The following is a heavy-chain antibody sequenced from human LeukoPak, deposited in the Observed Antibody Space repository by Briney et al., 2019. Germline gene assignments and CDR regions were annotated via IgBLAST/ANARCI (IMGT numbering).Heavy chain of an antibody. D-gene: IGHD3-22*01. V-gene: IGHV4-59*08. J-gene: IGHJ4*02. CDR2: IYDNGNT. CDR1: GGSISGYI. Sequence: SETLSLTCTVSGGSISGYIWSWIRQPPGRGLEWIAYIYDNGNTKYNPSLESRVTITLDTSKTQFSLRVNSVTAADTAVYHCARSTWLLDKWGQGTLVTVSS. CDR3: ARSTWLLDK.